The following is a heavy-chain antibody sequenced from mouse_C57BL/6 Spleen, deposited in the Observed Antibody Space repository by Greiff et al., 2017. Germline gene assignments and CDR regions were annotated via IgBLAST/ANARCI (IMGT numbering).Heavy chain of an antibody. V-gene: IGHV7-3*01. CDR2: IRNKANGYTT. D-gene: IGHD1-1*01. Sequence: EVQVVESGGGLVQPGGSLSLSCAASGFTFTDYYMSWVRQPPGKALEWLGFIRNKANGYTTEYSASVKGRFTISRDNSQRILYLQMNALRAEDSATYYCAGHAPYGSSYADNWGEGTTLTVSS. CDR3: AGHAPYGSSYADN. J-gene: IGHJ2*01. CDR1: GFTFTDYY.